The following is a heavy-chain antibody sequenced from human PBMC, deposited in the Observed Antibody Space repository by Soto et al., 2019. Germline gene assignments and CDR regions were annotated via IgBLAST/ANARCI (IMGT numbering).Heavy chain of an antibody. CDR1: GFTFSSYA. CDR3: AKDLDYYGSGSYD. CDR2: ISGSGGST. J-gene: IGHJ4*02. Sequence: EVQLLESGGGLVQPGGSLRLSCAASGFTFSSYAMSWVRQAPGNGLEWVSAISGSGGSTYYADSVKGRFTISRDNSKNTLYLQMNSLRAEDTAVYYCAKDLDYYGSGSYDWGQGTLVTVSS. V-gene: IGHV3-23*01. D-gene: IGHD3-10*01.